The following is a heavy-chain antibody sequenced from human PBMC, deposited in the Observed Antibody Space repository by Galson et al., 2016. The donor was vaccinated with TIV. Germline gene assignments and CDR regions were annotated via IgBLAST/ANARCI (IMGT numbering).Heavy chain of an antibody. D-gene: IGHD3-22*01. CDR2: ISGSGDST. V-gene: IGHV3-23*01. Sequence: SLRLSCAASGFTFSSYAMTWVRQAPGKGLEWISSISGSGDSTYYADSVKGRFTISRDNSKNTLFLQMNSLRVEDTAVYFCAKVPSSGFYYYYALDVWGQGTTVTVSS. CDR1: GFTFSSYA. J-gene: IGHJ6*02. CDR3: AKVPSSGFYYYYALDV.